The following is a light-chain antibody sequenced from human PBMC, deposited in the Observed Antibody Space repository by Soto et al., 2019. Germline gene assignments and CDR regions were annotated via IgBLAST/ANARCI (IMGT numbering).Light chain of an antibody. CDR3: QQYHNWPPQYT. J-gene: IGKJ2*01. CDR1: QSVASN. Sequence: EIVMTQSPASLSVSPGDGATLSCRASQSVASNVAWYQQKPGQGPRLLIHGASTRAVGVPARFSGSGSGTDITLTISSLQSEDFAVSYCQQYHNWPPQYTFGQGTKLQIK. CDR2: GAS. V-gene: IGKV3-15*01.